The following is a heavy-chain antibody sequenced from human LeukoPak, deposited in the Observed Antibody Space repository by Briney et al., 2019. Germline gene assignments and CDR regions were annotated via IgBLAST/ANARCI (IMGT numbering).Heavy chain of an antibody. CDR1: GFTFSDHY. CDR3: ARGPPGYCSGGSCYQLVY. J-gene: IGHJ4*02. Sequence: GGSLRLSCAASGFTFSDHYMAWVRQAPGKGLEWVGRTRNKANSYTTEYAASVKGRFTISRDDSKNSLYLQMNSLKTEDTAVYYCARGPPGYCSGGSCYQLVYWGQGTLVTVSS. D-gene: IGHD2-15*01. CDR2: TRNKANSYTT. V-gene: IGHV3-72*01.